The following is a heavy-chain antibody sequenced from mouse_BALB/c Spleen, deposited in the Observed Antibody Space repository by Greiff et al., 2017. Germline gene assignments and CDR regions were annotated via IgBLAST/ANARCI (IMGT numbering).Heavy chain of an antibody. V-gene: IGHV14-4*02. D-gene: IGHD2-13*01. Sequence: EVQLQQSGAELVRSGASVKLSCTASGFNFTDYYMHWVKQRPEQGLEWMGWIDPEDGDTEYAAKFQGQATMTADTSSNTAYLQLSSLTSEATAVYYCTGHSGDYERFDYWGQGTTVTVAS. CDR3: TGHSGDYERFDY. J-gene: IGHJ2*01. CDR2: IDPEDGDT. CDR1: GFNFTDYY.